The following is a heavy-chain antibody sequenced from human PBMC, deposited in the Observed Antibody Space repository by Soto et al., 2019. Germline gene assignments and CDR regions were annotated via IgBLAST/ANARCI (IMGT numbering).Heavy chain of an antibody. J-gene: IGHJ4*02. CDR3: ARRYGASFDY. CDR2: IYYSGST. Sequence: PEILCLTCTVSGGSISSYYWRWIRQPPGKGLEWIGYIYYSGSTNYNPSLKSRVTISVDTSKNQFSLKLSSVTAADTAVYYCARRYGASFDYWGQGTLVTVSS. V-gene: IGHV4-59*01. D-gene: IGHD4-17*01. CDR1: GGSISSYY.